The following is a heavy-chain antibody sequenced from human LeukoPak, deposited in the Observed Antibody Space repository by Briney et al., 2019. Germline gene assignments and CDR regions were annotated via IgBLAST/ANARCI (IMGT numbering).Heavy chain of an antibody. CDR1: GGSINKHY. V-gene: IGHV4-59*08. CDR3: ATNAGPAALDAIDI. CDR2: ISHRGST. D-gene: IGHD2-2*01. Sequence: PSETLSLTCTVSGGSINKHYWSWIRQTPGKGLEWIGCISHRGSTNYNPSLKSRVTISVDTSNNQFSLRLSSVTAADTAVYYCATNAGPAALDAIDIWGQGTTVTVSS. J-gene: IGHJ3*02.